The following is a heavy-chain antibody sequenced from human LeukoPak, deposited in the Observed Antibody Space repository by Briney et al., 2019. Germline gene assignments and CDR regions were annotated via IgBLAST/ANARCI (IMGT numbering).Heavy chain of an antibody. CDR2: INHSGST. CDR1: GGSFSGYY. CDR3: ARHGDPSYYYDSSGYNNWFDP. D-gene: IGHD3-22*01. V-gene: IGHV4-34*01. J-gene: IGHJ5*02. Sequence: SETLSLTCAVYGGSFSGYYWSWIRQPPGKGLEWIGEINHSGSTNYNPSLKSRVTISVDTSKNQFSLKLSSVTAADTAVYYCARHGDPSYYYDSSGYNNWFDPWGQGTLVTVSS.